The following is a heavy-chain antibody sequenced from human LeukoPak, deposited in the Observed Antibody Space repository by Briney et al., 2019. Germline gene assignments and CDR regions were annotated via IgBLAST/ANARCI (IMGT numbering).Heavy chain of an antibody. J-gene: IGHJ4*02. CDR3: AIENIVGVFDY. Sequence: ASVKVSCKASGYTFAGYYMHWVRQAPGQGLEWMGWINPNSGGTNYAQKFQGRVTMTRDTSISTAYMELSRLSSDDTAVDYSAIENIVGVFDYWGQGTLVTVSS. CDR2: INPNSGGT. D-gene: IGHD1-26*01. CDR1: GYTFAGYY. V-gene: IGHV1-2*02.